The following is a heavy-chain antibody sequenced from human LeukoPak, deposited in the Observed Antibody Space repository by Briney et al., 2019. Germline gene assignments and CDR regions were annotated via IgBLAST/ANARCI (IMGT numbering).Heavy chain of an antibody. J-gene: IGHJ4*02. CDR3: AKRSGWTEIDY. V-gene: IGHV3-23*01. Sequence: GGPRRPSFAASDLTFSSYAMAWVPQAPGKGLEWVSAITGSGATTDYADSVKGRFTISRDNFKNTLSLQMNGLRAEATAVYYCAKRSGWTEIDYWGQGTLVTVSS. D-gene: IGHD3/OR15-3a*01. CDR1: DLTFSSYA. CDR2: ITGSGATT.